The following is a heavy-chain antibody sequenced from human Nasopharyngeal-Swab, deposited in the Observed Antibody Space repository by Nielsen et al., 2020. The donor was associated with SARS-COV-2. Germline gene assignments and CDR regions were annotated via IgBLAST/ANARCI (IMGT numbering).Heavy chain of an antibody. CDR2: TYYRSKWYN. CDR1: GDSVSSSSAA. J-gene: IGHJ6*03. V-gene: IGHV6-1*01. D-gene: IGHD4-17*01. CDR3: ARARGAYGDYYYYYYTDV. Sequence: SQTLSLTCAISGDSVSSSSAAWYWLRQSPSRGLEWLGRTYYRSKWYNDYAVSVKSRITINPDTSKNQFSLHLNSVTPEDTAVYYCARARGAYGDYYYYYYTDVWGKGTTVTVSS.